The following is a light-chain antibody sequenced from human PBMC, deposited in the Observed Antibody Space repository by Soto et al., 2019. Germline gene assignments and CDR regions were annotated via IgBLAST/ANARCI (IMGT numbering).Light chain of an antibody. Sequence: ESVLTQSPGTLSLSPGERATLSCRASQSVRSRYLAWYQQKPDQAPRLLIYGASSRATGIPDRFSGSGSGADFTLTISRLEPEDFAVYYCQQYGTSPYTFGQGTKLEIK. CDR2: GAS. CDR1: QSVRSRY. CDR3: QQYGTSPYT. V-gene: IGKV3-20*01. J-gene: IGKJ2*01.